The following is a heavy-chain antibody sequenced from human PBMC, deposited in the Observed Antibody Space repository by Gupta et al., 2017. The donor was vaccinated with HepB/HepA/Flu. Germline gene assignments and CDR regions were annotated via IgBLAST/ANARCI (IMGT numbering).Heavy chain of an antibody. J-gene: IGHJ6*02. CDR1: GFTFSSYG. D-gene: IGHD5-12*01. CDR3: ARDRGERSGYDYLYYYYYGMDV. V-gene: IGHV3-33*01. CDR2: IWYDGSNK. Sequence: QVQLVESGGGVVQPGRPLRLSCAASGFTFSSYGMHWVRQAPGKGLEWVAVIWYDGSNKYYADSVKGRFTISRDNSKNTLYLQMNSLRAEDTAVYYCARDRGERSGYDYLYYYYYGMDVWGQGTTVTVSS.